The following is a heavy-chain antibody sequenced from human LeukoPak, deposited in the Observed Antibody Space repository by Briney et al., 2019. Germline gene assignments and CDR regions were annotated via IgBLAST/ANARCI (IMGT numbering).Heavy chain of an antibody. V-gene: IGHV3-21*01. Sequence: GGSLRLSCAASGFTFSSYSMNWVRQAPGKGLEWVSSISSSSSYIYYADSVKGRFTISRDNAKNSLYLQMNSLRAEDTAVYYCARDSYYDSSGVNWFDPWGQGTLVTVPS. J-gene: IGHJ5*02. CDR1: GFTFSSYS. CDR2: ISSSSSYI. CDR3: ARDSYYDSSGVNWFDP. D-gene: IGHD3-22*01.